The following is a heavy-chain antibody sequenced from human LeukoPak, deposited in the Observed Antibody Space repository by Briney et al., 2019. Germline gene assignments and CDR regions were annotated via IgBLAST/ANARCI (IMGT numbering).Heavy chain of an antibody. Sequence: SQTLSVTFTVSGGSISSGGYFWRWIRQHPGKVLEWIAHIYHAGSTHDNPSLRGRVDISLDTSANQFSLRLSSVTAEDTAVYFCARATHYSASTGGPYLDVWGQGTTVTVSS. V-gene: IGHV4-31*03. CDR1: GGSISSGGYF. CDR3: ARATHYSASTGGPYLDV. CDR2: IYHAGST. J-gene: IGHJ6*02. D-gene: IGHD3-22*01.